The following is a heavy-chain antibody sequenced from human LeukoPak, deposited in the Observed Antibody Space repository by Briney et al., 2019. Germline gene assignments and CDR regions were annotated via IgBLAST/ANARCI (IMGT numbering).Heavy chain of an antibody. CDR1: GFTVSDHY. CDR2: IRKKSDRYTT. D-gene: IGHD2-15*01. CDR3: ADIGGGGSNTR. Sequence: GGSLRLSCVASGFTVSDHYLDWVRRAPGKGLEWVGLIRKKSDRYTTEYAASVKGRFTISRDDSANSVYLQMSSLKSEDTAVYYCADIGGGGSNTRWGEGTVVTVSS. J-gene: IGHJ1*01. V-gene: IGHV3-72*01.